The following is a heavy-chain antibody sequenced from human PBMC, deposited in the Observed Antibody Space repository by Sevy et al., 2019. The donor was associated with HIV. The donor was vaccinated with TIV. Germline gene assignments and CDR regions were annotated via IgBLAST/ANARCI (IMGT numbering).Heavy chain of an antibody. D-gene: IGHD3-16*01. CDR3: VREGLGGFSYSLDC. Sequence: GGSLRLSCAASGFSFSTYWMTWVRQAPGKGLEWVATMNQDGTERDYVDSVKGRLTISREKTKTSLFLQMNSLSAEDTGVYYCVREGLGGFSYSLDCWGQGTLVTVSS. V-gene: IGHV3-7*01. CDR1: GFSFSTYW. CDR2: MNQDGTER. J-gene: IGHJ4*02.